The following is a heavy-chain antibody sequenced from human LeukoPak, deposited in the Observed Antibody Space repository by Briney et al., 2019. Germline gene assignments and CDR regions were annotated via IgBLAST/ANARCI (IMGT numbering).Heavy chain of an antibody. CDR2: IYYSGST. D-gene: IGHD6-19*01. CDR1: GGSISSYY. V-gene: IGHV4-59*01. CDR3: ARGAVAGTGVFDY. J-gene: IGHJ4*02. Sequence: PSETLSLTCTVSGGSISSYYWSWIRQPPGKGLEWIGYIYYSGSTNYNPSLKGRVTISVDTSKNQFSLKLSSVTAADTAVYYCARGAVAGTGVFDYWGQGTLVTVSS.